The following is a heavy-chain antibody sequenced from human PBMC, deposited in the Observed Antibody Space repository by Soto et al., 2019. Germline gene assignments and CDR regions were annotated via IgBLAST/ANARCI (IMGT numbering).Heavy chain of an antibody. CDR2: ISGSGGST. V-gene: IGHV3-23*01. CDR3: AKVTPRLMGPLEYYFDY. Sequence: EVQLLESGGGLVQPGGSLRLSCAASGFTFSSYAMSWVRQAPGKGLEWGSAISGSGGSTYYADSVKGRFTISRDNSKNSLYMQMNSLRAEDTAVYYCAKVTPRLMGPLEYYFDYWGQGTLVTVSS. CDR1: GFTFSSYA. D-gene: IGHD3-10*01. J-gene: IGHJ4*02.